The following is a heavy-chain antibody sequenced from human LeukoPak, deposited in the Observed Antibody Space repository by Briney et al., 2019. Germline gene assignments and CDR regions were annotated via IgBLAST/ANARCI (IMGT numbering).Heavy chain of an antibody. CDR3: ARDYEYSSSSNAFDI. CDR1: GGSISSGGYY. CDR2: IYHSGST. D-gene: IGHD6-6*01. V-gene: IGHV4-30-2*01. Sequence: KPSETLSLTCTVSGGSISSGGYYWSWIRQPPGKGLEWIGYIYHSGSTYYNPSLKSRVTISVDRSKNQFSLKLSSVTAADTAVYYCARDYEYSSSSNAFDIWGQGTMVTVSS. J-gene: IGHJ3*02.